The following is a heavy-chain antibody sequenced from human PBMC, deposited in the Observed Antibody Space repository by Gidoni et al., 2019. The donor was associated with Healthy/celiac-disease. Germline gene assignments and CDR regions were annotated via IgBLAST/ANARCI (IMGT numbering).Heavy chain of an antibody. CDR2: ISAYNGNT. D-gene: IGHD2-15*01. J-gene: IGHJ1*01. V-gene: IGHV1-18*04. Sequence: QVQLVQSGAEVKKPGASVKVSCKASGYTFTSYGISWVRQAPGKGREWMGWISAYNGNTNYAQKLQGRVTMTTDTSTSTAYMELRSLRSDDTAVYYCARARGVNCSGGSCYSPERVEYFQHWGQGTLVTVSS. CDR1: GYTFTSYG. CDR3: ARARGVNCSGGSCYSPERVEYFQH.